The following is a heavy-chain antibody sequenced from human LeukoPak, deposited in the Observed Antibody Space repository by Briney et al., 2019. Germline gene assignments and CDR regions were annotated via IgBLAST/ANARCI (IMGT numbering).Heavy chain of an antibody. D-gene: IGHD1-26*01. CDR1: GGSISSYY. CDR3: ARHAEWEPFGY. V-gene: IGHV4-39*01. CDR2: IYYSGST. Sequence: SETLSLTCTVSGGSISSYYWGWIRQPPGKGLEWIGSIYYSGSTYYNPSLKSRVTISVDTSKNQFSLKLSSVTAADTAVYYCARHAEWEPFGYWGQGTLVTVSS. J-gene: IGHJ4*02.